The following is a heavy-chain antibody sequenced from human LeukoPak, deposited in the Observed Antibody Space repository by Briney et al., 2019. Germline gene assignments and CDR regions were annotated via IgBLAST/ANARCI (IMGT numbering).Heavy chain of an antibody. CDR2: IYPGDSDT. Sequence: GESLKISCKGSGYSFTSYWIGWVRQMPGKGLEWMGIIYPGDSDTRYSPSFQGQVTISADKSISTAYLQRSSLKASDTAMYYCARAYSSSWYTNYYFDYWGQGTLVTVSS. V-gene: IGHV5-51*01. CDR1: GYSFTSYW. CDR3: ARAYSSSWYTNYYFDY. J-gene: IGHJ4*02. D-gene: IGHD6-13*01.